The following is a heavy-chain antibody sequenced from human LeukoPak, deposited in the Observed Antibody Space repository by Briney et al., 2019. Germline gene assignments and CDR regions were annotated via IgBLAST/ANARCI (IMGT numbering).Heavy chain of an antibody. D-gene: IGHD3-3*01. CDR1: GYTFTSYL. CDR3: AQAISGHWFDP. J-gene: IGHJ5*02. Sequence: ASVKVSCKASGYTFTSYLISWVRQVTGQGLEWMGWVNTDTHETYYAQKFQGRITMATDTSTSTAYPELGSLTSDDTAVYYCAQAISGHWFDPWGQGTLVTVSS. CDR2: VNTDTHET. V-gene: IGHV1-18*01.